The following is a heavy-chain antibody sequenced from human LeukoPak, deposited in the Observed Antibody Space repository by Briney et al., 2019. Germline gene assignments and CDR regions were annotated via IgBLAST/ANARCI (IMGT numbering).Heavy chain of an antibody. CDR3: ARGHNSGYSNSLDP. J-gene: IGHJ5*02. V-gene: IGHV1-2*02. CDR2: MNPNSGGT. Sequence: GASVQVSFKTSGYTFTDYYIHWVRQAPGRGLESLGWMNPNSGGTNYAPKFQGRVTMTRDTSISTAYMELSSLTSDDTAVYYCARGHNSGYSNSLDPWGQGTLVTVSS. D-gene: IGHD3-22*01. CDR1: GYTFTDYY.